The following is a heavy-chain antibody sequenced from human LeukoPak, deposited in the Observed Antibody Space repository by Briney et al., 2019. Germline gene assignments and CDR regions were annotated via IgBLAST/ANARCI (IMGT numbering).Heavy chain of an antibody. V-gene: IGHV4-39*07. Sequence: SETLSLTCTVSGGSISSRSYYWGWIRQPPGKGLEWTGSIHYSGTTYYNPSLDSRVTILVDTSKNQFSLKLSSVTAADTAVYYCSRDSPLWFGGLSVWGKGTTVTVSS. J-gene: IGHJ6*04. CDR1: GGSISSRSYY. CDR3: SRDSPLWFGGLSV. D-gene: IGHD3-10*01. CDR2: IHYSGTT.